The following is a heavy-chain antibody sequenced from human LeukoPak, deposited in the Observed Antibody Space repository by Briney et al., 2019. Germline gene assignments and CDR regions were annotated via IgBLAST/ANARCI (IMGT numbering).Heavy chain of an antibody. V-gene: IGHV1-2*02. Sequence: ASVKVSCKASGYTFTGYYMHWVRQAPGQGLEWMAWINPNSGATNYAPRFQGRVTMTRDTSITTAYMELSSLTSDDAAVYYCARGNYYYDRSGYYPLGAFDIWGQGTMVTVSS. J-gene: IGHJ3*02. CDR3: ARGNYYYDRSGYYPLGAFDI. CDR1: GYTFTGYY. D-gene: IGHD3-22*01. CDR2: INPNSGAT.